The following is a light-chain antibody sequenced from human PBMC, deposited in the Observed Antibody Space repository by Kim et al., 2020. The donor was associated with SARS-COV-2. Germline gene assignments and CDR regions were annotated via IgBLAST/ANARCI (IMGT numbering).Light chain of an antibody. CDR3: NSRDSSGNHVL. CDR2: GKN. J-gene: IGLJ2*01. Sequence: ALGQTVRITCQGDSLRIYDASWYQKKPRQAPVLVIYGKNNRPSGIPDRFSGSSSGNTASLTITGAQAEDEADYYCNSRDSSGNHVLFGGGTQLTVL. CDR1: SLRIYD. V-gene: IGLV3-19*01.